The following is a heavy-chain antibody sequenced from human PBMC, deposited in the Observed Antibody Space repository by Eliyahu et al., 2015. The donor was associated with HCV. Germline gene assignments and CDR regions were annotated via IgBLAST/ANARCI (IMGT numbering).Heavy chain of an antibody. V-gene: IGHV3-53*01. CDR1: GFTVXSNY. D-gene: IGHD3-3*01. CDR3: LVVGLRFRGPDY. Sequence: EVQLVESGGGLIQPGGSLRLSCAXSGFTVXSNYMXWXRQAPGKGLEGVSVIYSGGSTYYADSVKGRFTISRDNSKNTLYLQMNSLRAEDTAVYYCLVVGLRFRGPDYWGQGTLVTVSS. J-gene: IGHJ4*02. CDR2: IYSGGST.